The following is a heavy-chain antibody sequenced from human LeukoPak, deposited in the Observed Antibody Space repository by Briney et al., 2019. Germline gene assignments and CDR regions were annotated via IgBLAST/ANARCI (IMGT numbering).Heavy chain of an antibody. D-gene: IGHD5-12*01. CDR2: ISWGGGIT. CDR1: GFTFHHYS. Sequence: GGSLRLSCAASGFTFHHYSMHWVRQPPGKGLEWVSLISWGGGITYYADSVRGRFTISRDNGKNSLSLEMNSLRTEDTALYYCAKDSNTGGYSFGSWGQGTLVTVTS. J-gene: IGHJ4*02. V-gene: IGHV3-43*01. CDR3: AKDSNTGGYSFGS.